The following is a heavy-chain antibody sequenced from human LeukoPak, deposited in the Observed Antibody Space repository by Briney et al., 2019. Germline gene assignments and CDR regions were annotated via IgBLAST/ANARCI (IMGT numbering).Heavy chain of an antibody. CDR1: GFTFSSYA. V-gene: IGHV3-23*01. CDR3: AKGPIGWFGELSRSLDY. D-gene: IGHD3-10*01. Sequence: PGGSLRLSCAASGFTFSSYAMSWVRQAPGKGLEWVSAISGSGGSTYYADSVKGRFTISRDNSKNTLYLQMNSLRAEDTAVYYCAKGPIGWFGELSRSLDYWGQGTLVTVSS. CDR2: ISGSGGST. J-gene: IGHJ4*02.